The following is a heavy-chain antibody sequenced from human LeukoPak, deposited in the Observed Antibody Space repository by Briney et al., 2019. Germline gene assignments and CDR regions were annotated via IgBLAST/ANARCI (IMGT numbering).Heavy chain of an antibody. J-gene: IGHJ4*02. CDR1: GYTITGYY. V-gene: IGHV1-2*02. D-gene: IGHD5-18*01. CDR3: AREGYSYGYY. Sequence: ASVNVSCKASGYTITGYYMHWVRQPPGQGLEWMGWINPNSGGTNYAQKFQGRVTMTRDTSISTAYMELSRLRSDDTAVYYCAREGYSYGYYWGQGTLVTVSS. CDR2: INPNSGGT.